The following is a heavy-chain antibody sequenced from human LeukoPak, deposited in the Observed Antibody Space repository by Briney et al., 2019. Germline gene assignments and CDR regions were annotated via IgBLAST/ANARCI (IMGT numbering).Heavy chain of an antibody. V-gene: IGHV4-59*01. CDR2: IYYSGST. J-gene: IGHJ4*02. Sequence: SEPLSLTCTVSGGSLSRYYWRWIRQPPGKGLEWLGYIYYSGSTNYNPSLKSRVTISVDTSKNQFSLKLSSVTAADTAVYYCARGRGSGSYQVDYWGQGTLVTVSS. CDR1: GGSLSRYY. D-gene: IGHD3-10*01. CDR3: ARGRGSGSYQVDY.